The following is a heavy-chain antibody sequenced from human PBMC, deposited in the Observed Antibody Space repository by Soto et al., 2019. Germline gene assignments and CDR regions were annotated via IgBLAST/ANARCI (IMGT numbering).Heavy chain of an antibody. CDR2: ISTYSGDT. D-gene: IGHD5-12*01. CDR3: ARHHGPTTSENWFDP. J-gene: IGHJ5*02. V-gene: IGHV1-18*01. CDR1: GYTFFTYD. Sequence: QVHLVQSGVEVKTPGASVKVSCQASGYTFFTYDISWVRQAPGQGLEWMGWISTYSGDTKYAQKFQGRVTMTTDTSTTTAYLELRSLRSDYTAVYYCARHHGPTTSENWFDPGGQGTLVTVSS.